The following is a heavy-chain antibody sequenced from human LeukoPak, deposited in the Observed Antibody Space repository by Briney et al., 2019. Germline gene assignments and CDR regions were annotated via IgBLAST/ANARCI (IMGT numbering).Heavy chain of an antibody. CDR2: IGSSSSYI. J-gene: IGHJ4*02. V-gene: IGHV3-21*01. CDR1: GFTFSSYS. Sequence: NPGGSLRLSCAASGFTFSSYSMNWVRQAPGKGLEWVSSIGSSSSYIYYADSVKGRFTISRDNAKNSLYLQMNSLRAEDTAVYYCARAGVAGTEGHFDYWGQGTLVTVSS. CDR3: ARAGVAGTEGHFDY. D-gene: IGHD6-19*01.